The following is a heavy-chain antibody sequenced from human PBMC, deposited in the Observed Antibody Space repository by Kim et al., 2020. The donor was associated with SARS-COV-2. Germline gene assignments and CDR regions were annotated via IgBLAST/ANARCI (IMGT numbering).Heavy chain of an antibody. Sequence: SETLSLTCTVSGGSISSSSYYWGWIRQPPGKGLEWIGSIYYSGSTYYNPSLKSRVTISVDTSKNQFSLKLSPVTAADTAVYYCARSGGLWFGELLSFWYFDYWGQGTLVTVSS. CDR2: IYYSGST. CDR1: GGSISSSSYY. CDR3: ARSGGLWFGELLSFWYFDY. J-gene: IGHJ4*02. V-gene: IGHV4-39*01. D-gene: IGHD3-10*01.